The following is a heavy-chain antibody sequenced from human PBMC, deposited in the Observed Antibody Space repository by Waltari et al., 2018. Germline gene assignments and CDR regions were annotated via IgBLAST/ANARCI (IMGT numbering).Heavy chain of an antibody. CDR3: ARDRGRGLYLDS. CDR1: GDSMSSTDC. Sequence: QLQLQESGPGLVKPSGTLSLTCAVLGDSMSSTDCWRWVRQSPGKGLEWMGQVRGDWKTNYNPSFASRLTISLDTYNNQFSLKVTSATAADTAVYYCARDRGRGLYLDSWGPGILVTVSP. CDR2: VRGDWKT. J-gene: IGHJ4*02. V-gene: IGHV4-4*02. D-gene: IGHD5-12*01.